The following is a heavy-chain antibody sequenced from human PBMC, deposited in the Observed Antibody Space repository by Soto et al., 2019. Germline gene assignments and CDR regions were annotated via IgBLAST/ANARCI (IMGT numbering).Heavy chain of an antibody. V-gene: IGHV1-8*01. CDR1: GYTFTSYD. Sequence: GASVKVSCKASGYTFTSYDINWVRQATGQGLEWMGWMNPNNGNTGYAQKFQGRVTMTRNTSISTAYMELSSLRSEDTAVYYCARTGWRKNYYGSGSYYNYYYGMDVWGQGTTVTVSS. CDR3: ARTGWRKNYYGSGSYYNYYYGMDV. CDR2: MNPNNGNT. J-gene: IGHJ6*02. D-gene: IGHD3-10*01.